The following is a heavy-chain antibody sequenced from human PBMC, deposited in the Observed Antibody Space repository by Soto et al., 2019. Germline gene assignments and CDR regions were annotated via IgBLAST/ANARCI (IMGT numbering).Heavy chain of an antibody. CDR2: IYYSGST. Sequence: PSETLSLTCTVSGGSISSYYWSWIRQPPGKGLEWIGYIYYSGSTNYNPSLKSRVTISVDTSKNQFSLKLSSVTAADTAVYYCAREVRVLWFGELLAWFDPWGQGTLVTVSS. J-gene: IGHJ5*02. CDR1: GGSISSYY. V-gene: IGHV4-59*01. D-gene: IGHD3-10*01. CDR3: AREVRVLWFGELLAWFDP.